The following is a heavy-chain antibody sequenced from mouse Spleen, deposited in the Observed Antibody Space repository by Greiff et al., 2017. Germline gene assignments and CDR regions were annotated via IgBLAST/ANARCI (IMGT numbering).Heavy chain of an antibody. CDR3: ATYRYDAMDY. D-gene: IGHD2-14*01. Sequence: EVKVVESGGGLVQPGGSLKLSCATSGFTFSDYYMYWVRQTPEKRLEWVAYISNGGGSTYYPDTVKGRFTISRDNAKNTLYLQMSRLKSEDTAMYYCATYRYDAMDYWGQGTSVTVSS. CDR2: ISNGGGST. V-gene: IGHV5-12*02. CDR1: GFTFSDYY. J-gene: IGHJ4*01.